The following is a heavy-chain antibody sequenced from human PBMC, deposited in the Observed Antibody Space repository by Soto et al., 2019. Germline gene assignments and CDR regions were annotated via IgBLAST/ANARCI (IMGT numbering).Heavy chain of an antibody. Sequence: ASVKVSCKASGYTITSYGISWLRQDPGQGLEWMGWISAYNGNTNYAQKLQGRVTMTTDKSTSTAYMELRSLRSDDTAVYYCARVVWAVIAVAGTFAFDFLGHGIMVTVSS. J-gene: IGHJ3*01. CDR1: GYTITSYG. V-gene: IGHV1-18*01. CDR2: ISAYNGNT. D-gene: IGHD6-19*01. CDR3: ARVVWAVIAVAGTFAFDF.